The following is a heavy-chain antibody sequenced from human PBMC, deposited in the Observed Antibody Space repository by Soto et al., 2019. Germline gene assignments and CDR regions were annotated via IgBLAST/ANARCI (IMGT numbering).Heavy chain of an antibody. CDR2: ISTYNANT. D-gene: IGHD6-13*01. Sequence: ASVNVSFKASGYIFSNYGISWVRQAPGQGLEWMGWISTYNANTYYAQKFQGRVTMTTDTSTSTAYMELRSLRSDDTAVFYCARERDGSSWSSAESLQYWGQGTLVTVSS. CDR1: GYIFSNYG. CDR3: ARERDGSSWSSAESLQY. V-gene: IGHV1-18*01. J-gene: IGHJ1*01.